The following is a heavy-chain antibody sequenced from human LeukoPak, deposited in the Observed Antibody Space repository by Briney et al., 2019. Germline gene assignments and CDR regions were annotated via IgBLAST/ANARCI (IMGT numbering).Heavy chain of an antibody. J-gene: IGHJ5*02. V-gene: IGHV1-18*01. D-gene: IGHD2-15*01. CDR1: GYTFTSYG. CDR2: ISAYNGNT. CDR3: ARAAAVVAVAATVWFDP. Sequence: ASVKVSCKASGYTFTSYGISWVRQAPGQGLEWMGWISAYNGNTNYAQKLQGRVTMTTDTSTSTAYMELRSLRSDDTAVYYCARAAAVVAVAATVWFDPWGQGTLVTVSS.